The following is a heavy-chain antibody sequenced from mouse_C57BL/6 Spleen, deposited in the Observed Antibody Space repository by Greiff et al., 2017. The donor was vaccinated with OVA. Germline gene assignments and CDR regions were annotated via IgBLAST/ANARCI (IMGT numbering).Heavy chain of an antibody. J-gene: IGHJ1*03. V-gene: IGHV1-52*01. CDR1: GYTFTSYW. CDR3: ARGYYGHPWDFDV. CDR2: IDPSDSET. D-gene: IGHD1-1*01. Sequence: VQLQQPGAELVRPGSSVKLSCKASGYTFTSYWMHWVKQRPIQGLEWIGNIDPSDSETHYNQKFKDKATLTVDKSSSTAYMQLSSLTSEDSAVYYCARGYYGHPWDFDVWGTGTTVTVSS.